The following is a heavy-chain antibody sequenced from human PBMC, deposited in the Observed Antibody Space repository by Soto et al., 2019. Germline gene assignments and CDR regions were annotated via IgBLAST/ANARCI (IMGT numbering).Heavy chain of an antibody. J-gene: IGHJ4*02. CDR1: GGSISSGDYY. D-gene: IGHD5-12*01. CDR3: ARGRGGFNFDY. V-gene: IGHV4-30-4*01. CDR2: IYYSGST. Sequence: SETLSLTCTVSGGSISSGDYYWSWIRQPPGKGLEWIGYIYYSGSTYYNPSLKSRVTISVDTSKNQSSLKLSSVTAADTAVYYCARGRGGFNFDYWGQGTLVTVSS.